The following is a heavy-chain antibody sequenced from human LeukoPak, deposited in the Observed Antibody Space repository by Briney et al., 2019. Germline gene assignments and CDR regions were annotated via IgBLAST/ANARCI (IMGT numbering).Heavy chain of an antibody. CDR1: GFTFSSYA. J-gene: IGHJ4*02. V-gene: IGHV3-23*01. CDR2: ISGSGGST. Sequence: GGSLRLSCAASGFTFSSYAMSWVRQAPGKGLEWVSAISGSGGSTYYADSVKGRFTISRDNSKNTLYLQMNSLRAEDTAVYYCARDPLYGSGSYFNAPYYFDYWGQGTLVTVSS. CDR3: ARDPLYGSGSYFNAPYYFDY. D-gene: IGHD3-10*01.